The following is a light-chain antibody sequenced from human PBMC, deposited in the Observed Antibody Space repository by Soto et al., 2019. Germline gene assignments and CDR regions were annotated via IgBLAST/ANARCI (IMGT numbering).Light chain of an antibody. CDR2: CAS. Sequence: EIVLTQSPGTLSLSPGERATLSCRASQRVRSKYLAWYQQKPGQAPRLLIYCASSRATGIPDRFSGTGSGTDFTRTISRLEPEDFAVYYCQQYGGSPYTFGQGTKLEIK. V-gene: IGKV3-20*01. CDR3: QQYGGSPYT. CDR1: QRVRSKY. J-gene: IGKJ2*01.